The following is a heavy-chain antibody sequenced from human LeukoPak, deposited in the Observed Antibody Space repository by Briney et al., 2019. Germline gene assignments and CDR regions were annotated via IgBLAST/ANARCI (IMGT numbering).Heavy chain of an antibody. Sequence: ASVKVSCKASGYTFTSYYMHWVRQAPGQGLEWMGIINPSGGSTSYAQKFQGRVTMTRDTSTSTVYMELSSLRSEDTAVYYCARRRDTAKPYYYYGMDVWGQGTTVTVSS. CDR1: GYTFTSYY. V-gene: IGHV1-46*01. D-gene: IGHD5-18*01. CDR2: INPSGGST. CDR3: ARRRDTAKPYYYYGMDV. J-gene: IGHJ6*02.